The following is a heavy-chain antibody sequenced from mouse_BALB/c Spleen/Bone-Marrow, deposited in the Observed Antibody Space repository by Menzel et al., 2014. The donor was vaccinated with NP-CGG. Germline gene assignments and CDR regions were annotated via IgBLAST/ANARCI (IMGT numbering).Heavy chain of an antibody. D-gene: IGHD1-1*01. J-gene: IGHJ4*01. CDR3: TRYYYGRYYAMDY. Sequence: VQLKDSGTVLARPGASVKMSCKASGYSFTSYWMHWVKQRPGQGLEWIGAIYPGNSDTSYNQKFKGKAKLTAVTSASTAYMELSSLTNEDSAVYYCTRYYYGRYYAMDYWGQGTSVTVSS. CDR1: GYSFTSYW. V-gene: IGHV1-5*01. CDR2: IYPGNSDT.